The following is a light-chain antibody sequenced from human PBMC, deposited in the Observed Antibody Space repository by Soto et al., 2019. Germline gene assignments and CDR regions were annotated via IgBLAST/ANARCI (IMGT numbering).Light chain of an antibody. CDR3: QQYAKT. J-gene: IGKJ1*01. CDR1: QSVSSSY. Sequence: EIVLTQSPGTLSLSPGERATLSCRASQSVSSSYLAWYQQKPGQAPRLLIYGASSRATGIPDRFSGSGSGTDFTITISRLEPEDLEVYYCQQYAKTFGQGTKVEIK. V-gene: IGKV3-20*01. CDR2: GAS.